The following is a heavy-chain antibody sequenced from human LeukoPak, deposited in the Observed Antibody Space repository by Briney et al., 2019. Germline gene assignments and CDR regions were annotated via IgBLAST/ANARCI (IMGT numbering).Heavy chain of an antibody. V-gene: IGHV1-69*04. Sequence: ASVKVSCKASGGTFSSYAISWVRQAPGQGLEWMGRIIPILGIANYAQKFQGRVTITADKSTSTAYMELSSLRSEDTAVYYCAREYSSSSGLGYYYYYMDVWGKGTTVTVSS. CDR3: AREYSSSSGLGYYYYYMDV. J-gene: IGHJ6*03. CDR1: GGTFSSYA. CDR2: IIPILGIA. D-gene: IGHD6-6*01.